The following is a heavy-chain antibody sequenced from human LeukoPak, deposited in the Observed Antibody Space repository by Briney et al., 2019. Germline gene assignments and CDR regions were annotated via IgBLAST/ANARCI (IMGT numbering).Heavy chain of an antibody. Sequence: PGGSLRLSCTASGFTFSSYAMSWVRQAPGKGLEWVSTIGNGGGSTYYADSVKGRFTISRDNSKNTLYLQMNGLRAEDTAMYYCAKDRDRGGFDYWGQGTLVTVSS. D-gene: IGHD3-22*01. CDR2: IGNGGGST. CDR3: AKDRDRGGFDY. CDR1: GFTFSSYA. V-gene: IGHV3-23*01. J-gene: IGHJ4*02.